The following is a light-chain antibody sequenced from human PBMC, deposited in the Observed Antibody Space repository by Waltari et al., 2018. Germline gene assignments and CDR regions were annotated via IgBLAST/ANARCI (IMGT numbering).Light chain of an antibody. CDR3: SSYTSSSPLV. CDR2: AVS. V-gene: IGLV2-14*01. Sequence: QSALTQPASVSGSPGQSITISCTGTSSDVGGYNYVSWYQQHPGKAPKLMIYAVSNRLSGVSSRVSIPKAGNTASLTISGLQAEDEAYCYCSSYTSSSPLVFGGGTKLTVL. CDR1: SSDVGGYNY. J-gene: IGLJ3*02.